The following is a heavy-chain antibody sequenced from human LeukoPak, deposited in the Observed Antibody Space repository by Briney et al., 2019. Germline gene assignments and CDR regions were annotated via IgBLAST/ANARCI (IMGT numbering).Heavy chain of an antibody. D-gene: IGHD3-10*01. CDR3: ARNADMYYYVDN. J-gene: IGHJ4*02. V-gene: IGHV4-31*03. CDR2: IYYSGST. CDR1: SGSISSSGYY. Sequence: SEILSLTCTVSSGSISSSGYYCSWIRQHPGKGLEWIGCIYYSGSTYYNPSLKSRVTISVDTSKNQFSLSLSSVTAADTAVYYCARNADMYYYVDNWGQGTLVTVSS.